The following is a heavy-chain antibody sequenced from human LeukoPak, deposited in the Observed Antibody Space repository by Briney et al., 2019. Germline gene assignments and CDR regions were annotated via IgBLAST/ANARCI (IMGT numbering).Heavy chain of an antibody. CDR3: ARGEEYHDSSGYHLDY. J-gene: IGHJ4*02. Sequence: SETLSLTCTVSGYSISRGYYWGWIRPPPGKGLEWIGEINHSGSTNYNPSLKSRVTISVDTSKNQFSLKLSSVTAADTAVYYCARGEEYHDSSGYHLDYWGQGTLVTVSS. V-gene: IGHV4-38-2*02. CDR1: GYSISRGYY. D-gene: IGHD3-22*01. CDR2: INHSGST.